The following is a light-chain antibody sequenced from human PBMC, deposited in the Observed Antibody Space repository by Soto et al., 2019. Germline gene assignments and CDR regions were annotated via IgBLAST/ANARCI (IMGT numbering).Light chain of an antibody. CDR3: QQYYRWPLT. J-gene: IGKJ4*01. V-gene: IGKV3-15*01. CDR1: QSVSSN. CDR2: GAS. Sequence: VMTQSPATLSVSPGERATLSCRASQSVSSNLAWYQQKPGQGPRLLIYGASTRATDIPARFSGSESGTEFTLTISSLQSEDFAVYYCQQYYRWPLTFGGGTKVETK.